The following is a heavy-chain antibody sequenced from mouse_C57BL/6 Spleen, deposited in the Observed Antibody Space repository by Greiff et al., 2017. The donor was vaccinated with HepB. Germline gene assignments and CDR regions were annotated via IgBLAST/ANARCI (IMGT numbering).Heavy chain of an antibody. J-gene: IGHJ1*03. D-gene: IGHD1-1*01. V-gene: IGHV1-78*01. Sequence: VQLQRSDAELVKPGASVKISCKVSGYTFTDHTIHWMKQRPEQGLEWIGYIYPRDGSTKYNEKFKGKATLTADKSSSTAYMQLNSLTSEDSAVYFCARRGYYGSRDWYFDVWGTGTTVTVSS. CDR3: ARRGYYGSRDWYFDV. CDR2: IYPRDGST. CDR1: GYTFTDHT.